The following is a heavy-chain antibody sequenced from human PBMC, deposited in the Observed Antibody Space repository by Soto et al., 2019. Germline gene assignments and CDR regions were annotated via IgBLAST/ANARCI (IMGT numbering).Heavy chain of an antibody. CDR3: ARGGFFLSPWTGFYY. V-gene: IGHV6-1*01. Sequence: QVQLQQSGPGLVNPSQTLSLTCTISGDSVSSNRVVWNWIRQSPSRGLEWLGRTYYRSKWYYEYAGVWENSKSNKPRPTKNPFPPEPHPGDPEDTGWDYCARGGFFLSPWTGFYYLGQGTPVTVSS. CDR2: TYYRSKWYY. CDR1: GDSVSSNRVV. D-gene: IGHD1-1*01. J-gene: IGHJ4*02.